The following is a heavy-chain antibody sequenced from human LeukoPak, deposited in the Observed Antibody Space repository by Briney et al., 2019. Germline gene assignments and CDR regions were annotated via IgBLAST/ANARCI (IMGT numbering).Heavy chain of an antibody. CDR1: GYTFTSYG. V-gene: IGHV1-18*01. Sequence: APVKVSCKASGYTFTSYGISWVRQAPGQGLEWMGWISAYNGNTNYAQKLQGRVTMTTDASTSTAYMELRSLRSDDTAVYYCARATSYYDSSGYYGSFDYWGQGTLVTVSS. CDR2: ISAYNGNT. J-gene: IGHJ4*02. D-gene: IGHD3-22*01. CDR3: ARATSYYDSSGYYGSFDY.